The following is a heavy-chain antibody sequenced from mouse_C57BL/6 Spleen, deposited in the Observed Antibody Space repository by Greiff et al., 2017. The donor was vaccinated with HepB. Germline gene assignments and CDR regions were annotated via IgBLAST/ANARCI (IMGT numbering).Heavy chain of an antibody. D-gene: IGHD4-1*01. V-gene: IGHV1-15*01. J-gene: IGHJ2*01. CDR2: IDPETGGT. CDR1: GYTFTDYE. Sequence: QVQLKQSGAELVMPGASVTLSCKASGYTFTDYEMHWVKQTPVHGLEWIGAIDPETGGTAYNQKFKGKAILTADKSSSTAYMELRSLTSEDSAVYYCTRGTGYFDYWGQGTTLTVSS. CDR3: TRGTGYFDY.